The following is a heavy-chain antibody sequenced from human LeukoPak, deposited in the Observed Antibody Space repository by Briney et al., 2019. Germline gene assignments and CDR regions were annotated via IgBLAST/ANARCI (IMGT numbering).Heavy chain of an antibody. D-gene: IGHD3-10*01. CDR1: GGTFSSYA. V-gene: IGHV1-69*05. Sequence: SVKVSCKASGGTFSSYAISWVRQAPGQGLEWMGRIIPIFGTANYAQKFQGRVTITTDESTSTAYMELSSLRSEDTAVFYCAREGGYYGSGSYNWFDPWGQGTLVTVSS. J-gene: IGHJ5*02. CDR3: AREGGYYGSGSYNWFDP. CDR2: IIPIFGTA.